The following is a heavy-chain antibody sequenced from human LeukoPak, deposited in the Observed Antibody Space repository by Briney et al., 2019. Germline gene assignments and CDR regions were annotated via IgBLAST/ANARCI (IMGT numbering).Heavy chain of an antibody. J-gene: IGHJ4*02. D-gene: IGHD3-3*01. Sequence: SETLSLTCTVSGGSISSYYWSWIRQPPGKGLEWIGYIYYSGSTNYNPSLKSRVTISVDTSKNQFSLKLGSVTAADTAVYYCARNDFWSGYYVYWGQGTLVTVSS. V-gene: IGHV4-59*01. CDR2: IYYSGST. CDR1: GGSISSYY. CDR3: ARNDFWSGYYVY.